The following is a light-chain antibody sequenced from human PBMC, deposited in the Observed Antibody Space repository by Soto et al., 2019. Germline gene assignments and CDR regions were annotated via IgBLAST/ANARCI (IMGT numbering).Light chain of an antibody. CDR1: QGISNY. V-gene: IGKV1-27*01. J-gene: IGKJ2*01. CDR2: AAS. Sequence: DIQMTQSPSSLSASVGDSVTITCRASQGISNYLAWYQQKPGKVPKLLIYAASTLQSGVPSRFSGSRSGTDFTLTISSLQPEDVATYFCQKYNSVPFTFGQGTKLEIK. CDR3: QKYNSVPFT.